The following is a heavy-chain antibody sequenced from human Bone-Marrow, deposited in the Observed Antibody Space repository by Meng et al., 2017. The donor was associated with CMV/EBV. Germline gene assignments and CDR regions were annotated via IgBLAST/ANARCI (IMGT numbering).Heavy chain of an antibody. D-gene: IGHD2-2*01. CDR1: GYTFTGYY. CDR2: INPNTGVT. J-gene: IGHJ4*02. V-gene: IGHV1-2*02. Sequence: ASVKVSCKTFGYTFTGYYMHWVRQAPGQGLEWMGWINPNTGVTHYAQRFQGEVALTRDTSISTAYLEVFSLRSDDTAVYYCARAQSLTFDIVVVPAGIACDYWGQGNLVNVAS. CDR3: ARAQSLTFDIVVVPAGIACDY.